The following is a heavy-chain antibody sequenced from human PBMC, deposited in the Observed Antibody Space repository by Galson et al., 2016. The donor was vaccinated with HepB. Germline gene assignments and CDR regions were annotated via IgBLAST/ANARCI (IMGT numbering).Heavy chain of an antibody. CDR3: AGGIHS. CDR2: TYHGGST. Sequence: ETLSLTCAVSGGSISGANWWSWVRQPPGKGLEWIGDTYHGGSTNYNPSLKSRVTISIDESKNQFSLEVTSVTAADTAVYYCAGGIHSWGQGSLVTVSS. D-gene: IGHD3-3*02. V-gene: IGHV4-4*02. J-gene: IGHJ4*02. CDR1: GGSISGANW.